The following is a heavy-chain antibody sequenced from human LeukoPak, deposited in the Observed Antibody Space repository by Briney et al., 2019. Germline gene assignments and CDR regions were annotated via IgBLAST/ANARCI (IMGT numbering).Heavy chain of an antibody. CDR1: GGSICSAGYY. D-gene: IGHD2-21*01. J-gene: IGHJ5*02. V-gene: IGHV4-31*03. Sequence: TLSLTCTVSGGSICSAGYYWSWIRQHPGKGLESIGYIYYSGSTYYNPPLKSRVTISLDTSKNQFSLKLISVTAAHRLLSYCAREIVLVVARWFDAWGQGTLVTVSS. CDR3: AREIVLVVARWFDA. CDR2: IYYSGST.